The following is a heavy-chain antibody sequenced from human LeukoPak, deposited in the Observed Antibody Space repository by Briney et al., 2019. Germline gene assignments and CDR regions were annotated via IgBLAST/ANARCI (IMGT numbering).Heavy chain of an antibody. CDR2: ISGSDSST. CDR1: GFTFSSYA. J-gene: IGHJ4*02. D-gene: IGHD6-6*01. Sequence: GGSLRLSCAASGFTFSSYAMSWVRQAPGKGLEWVSTISGSDSSTYYADSVKGRFSISRDNSKNTLYLQMNSLRAENTAVYYCAKEVAARPAARIYYFDYWGQGTLVTVSS. V-gene: IGHV3-23*01. CDR3: AKEVAARPAARIYYFDY.